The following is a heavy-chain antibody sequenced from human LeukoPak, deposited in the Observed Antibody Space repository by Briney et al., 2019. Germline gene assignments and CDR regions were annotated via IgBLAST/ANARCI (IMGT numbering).Heavy chain of an antibody. J-gene: IGHJ6*02. Sequence: GGSLRLSCAASGFTFSSYAMHWVRQAPGKGLEWVAVISYDGSNKYYADSVKGRFTISRDNAKNSLYLQMNSLRAEDTAVYYCARGHSSGWYQLFHYGMDVWGQGTTVTVSS. CDR1: GFTFSSYA. CDR3: ARGHSSGWYQLFHYGMDV. D-gene: IGHD6-19*01. V-gene: IGHV3-30*07. CDR2: ISYDGSNK.